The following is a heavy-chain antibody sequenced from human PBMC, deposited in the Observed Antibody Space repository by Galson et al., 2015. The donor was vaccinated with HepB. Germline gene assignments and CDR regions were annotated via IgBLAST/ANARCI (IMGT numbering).Heavy chain of an antibody. D-gene: IGHD2-2*01. Sequence: SLRLSCAASGFTLTSYGMHWVRQAPGKGLEWVAVIWYDGSDKYYADSVKGRFTLSRDNSKNTLYLQMNSLRAEDTAVYYCARDPIASSTPYYMDVWGKGTTVTVSS. J-gene: IGHJ6*03. V-gene: IGHV3-33*01. CDR3: ARDPIASSTPYYMDV. CDR2: IWYDGSDK. CDR1: GFTLTSYG.